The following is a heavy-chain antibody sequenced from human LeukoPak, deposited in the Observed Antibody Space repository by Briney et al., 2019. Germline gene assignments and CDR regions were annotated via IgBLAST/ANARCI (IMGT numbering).Heavy chain of an antibody. CDR2: IRDIASGGAT. CDR3: TRALGYNSNYEAY. J-gene: IGHJ4*02. Sequence: GGALRLSCTTSGGTFGDYPISWGRQAPGEGVEGMSCIRDIASGGATEYAASVKGRFTVSRDDSKSIAYLQMSSLKTEDTAVYYCTRALGYNSNYEAYWGQGTLVTVSS. V-gene: IGHV3-49*04. D-gene: IGHD1-7*01. CDR1: GGTFGDYP.